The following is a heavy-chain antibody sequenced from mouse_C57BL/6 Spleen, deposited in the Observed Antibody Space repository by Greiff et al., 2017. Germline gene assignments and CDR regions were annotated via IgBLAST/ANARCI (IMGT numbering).Heavy chain of an antibody. CDR3: ARGSSYEWDYFDY. CDR1: GYTFTSYW. D-gene: IGHD1-1*01. CDR2: IYPGSGST. J-gene: IGHJ2*01. Sequence: VQLQQPGAELVKPGASVKMSCKASGYTFTSYWITWVKQRPGQGLEWIGDIYPGSGSTNYNEKFKSKATLTVDTSSSTAYMQLSSLTSEDSAVYYCARGSSYEWDYFDYWGQGTTLTVSS. V-gene: IGHV1-55*01.